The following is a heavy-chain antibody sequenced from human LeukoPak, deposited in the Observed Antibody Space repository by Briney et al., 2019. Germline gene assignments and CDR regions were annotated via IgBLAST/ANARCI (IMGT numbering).Heavy chain of an antibody. CDR3: AKSPQHWYFDL. CDR1: GFTFSSYA. CDR2: ISGSGGST. J-gene: IGHJ2*01. V-gene: IGHV3-23*01. Sequence: GGSLRLSCAASGFTFSSYAMSWVRQAPGKGLEWVSAISGSGGSTYYADSVKGRFTISRDNSKNTLYLQMNSLKPDDTAVYYCAKSPQHWYFDLWGRGTLVTVSS.